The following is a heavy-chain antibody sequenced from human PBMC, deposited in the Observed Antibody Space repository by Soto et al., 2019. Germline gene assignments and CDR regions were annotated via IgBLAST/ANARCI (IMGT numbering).Heavy chain of an antibody. CDR1: GVSISSGNW. Sequence: SETLSLTCAVSGVSISSGNWWTWVRQTPPRGLEYIGEIFHDGTANYYPSFERRVAISVDTSKNQFSLKLTSVTAADTAIYFCARLVYDTRLNYMYFDFWGQGALVTVSS. V-gene: IGHV4-4*02. CDR3: ARLVYDTRLNYMYFDF. D-gene: IGHD3-10*01. J-gene: IGHJ4*02. CDR2: IFHDGTA.